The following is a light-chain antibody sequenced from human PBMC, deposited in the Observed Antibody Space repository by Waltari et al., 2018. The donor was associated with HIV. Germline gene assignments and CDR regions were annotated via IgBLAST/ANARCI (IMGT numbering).Light chain of an antibody. CDR2: GAF. J-gene: IGKJ1*01. CDR3: QQYDSPPRT. Sequence: IVLAQSPATLSLSPGERATLSCRASQTIGANKLAWYQQKPGQAPRLVIFGAFRRATAIPDRFSVSGSGTDFTLTISRLEPEDVAVYYCQQYDSPPRTFGQGTKVEIK. CDR1: QTIGANK. V-gene: IGKV3-20*01.